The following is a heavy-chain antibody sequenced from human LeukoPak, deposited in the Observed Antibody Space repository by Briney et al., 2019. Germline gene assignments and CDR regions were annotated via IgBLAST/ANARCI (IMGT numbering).Heavy chain of an antibody. D-gene: IGHD1-26*01. V-gene: IGHV3-23*01. CDR3: ARQVGPDY. CDR2: IIFCGGNP. CDR1: GFTFSSYE. Sequence: RGCLRLSCAASGFTFSSYELNWVRPAPGEGLGWVSAIIFCGGNPYYADSVKGRFTISRDNPKNTLYLQMNSLRAEDTAVYYCARQVGPDYWGQGTLVTVSS. J-gene: IGHJ4*02.